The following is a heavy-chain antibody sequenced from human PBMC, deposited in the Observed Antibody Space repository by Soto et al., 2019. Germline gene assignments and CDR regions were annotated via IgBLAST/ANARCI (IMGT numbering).Heavy chain of an antibody. CDR1: GYTFTSYG. V-gene: IGHV1-24*01. CDR2: FDPEDGET. D-gene: IGHD6-13*01. CDR3: AIPRYSSSLDHDY. Sequence: RASVKVSCKASGYTFTSYGISWVRQAPGQGLEWMGGFDPEDGETIYAQKFQGRVTMTEDTSTDTAYMELSSLRSEDTAVYYCAIPRYSSSLDHDYWGQGTLVTVSS. J-gene: IGHJ4*02.